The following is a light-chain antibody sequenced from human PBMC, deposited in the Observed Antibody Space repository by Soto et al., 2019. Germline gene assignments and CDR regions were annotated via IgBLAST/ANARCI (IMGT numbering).Light chain of an antibody. Sequence: EIVMTQSPATLSVSPGERATLSCRASQSVHSNLAWYLQRPGQAPRLLIYGASTRATGIPARFSGSGSGTEFTLTISSLQSEDVAVYSCQQYFRTPLTFGGGTRVEI. CDR1: QSVHSN. CDR3: QQYFRTPLT. V-gene: IGKV3-15*01. J-gene: IGKJ4*01. CDR2: GAS.